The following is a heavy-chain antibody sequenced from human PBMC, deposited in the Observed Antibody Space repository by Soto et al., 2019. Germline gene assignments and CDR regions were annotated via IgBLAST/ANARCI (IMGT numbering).Heavy chain of an antibody. CDR3: ARGYSGYDYYYYYGMDV. Sequence: PSETLSLTCTVSGGSISSSSYYWGWIRQPPGKGLEWIGSIYYSGSTNYNPSLKSRVTISVDTSKNQFSLKLSSVTAADTAVYYCARGYSGYDYYYYYGMDVWGQGTTVTVSS. D-gene: IGHD5-12*01. CDR1: GGSISSSSYY. CDR2: IYYSGST. V-gene: IGHV4-39*07. J-gene: IGHJ6*02.